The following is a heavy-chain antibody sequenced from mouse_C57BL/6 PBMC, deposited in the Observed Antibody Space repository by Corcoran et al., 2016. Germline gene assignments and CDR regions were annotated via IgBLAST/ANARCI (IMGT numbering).Heavy chain of an antibody. D-gene: IGHD1-1*01. J-gene: IGHJ1*03. V-gene: IGHV9-3*01. CDR3: ARGSYYGSSHWYFDV. CDR1: GYTFTTYG. CDR2: INTYSGVP. Sequence: QIQLVQSGPELKKHGETVKISCKASGYTFTTYGMRWVKQAPGKGLKWMGWINTYSGVPTYADDFKGRFAFSLETSASTAYLQINNLKNEDTATYFWARGSYYGSSHWYFDVWGTGTTVTVSS.